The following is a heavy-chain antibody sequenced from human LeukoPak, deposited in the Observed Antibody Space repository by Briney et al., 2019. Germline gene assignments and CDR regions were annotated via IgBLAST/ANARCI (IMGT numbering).Heavy chain of an antibody. V-gene: IGHV1-69*13. CDR2: IIPMFGTP. J-gene: IGHJ5*02. CDR1: GGTFSSYA. Sequence: SVKVSCKASGGTFSSYAINWVRQAPGQGLEWMGGIIPMFGTPNYAQKFQGRVTITADESTSTAYMELSSLRSEDTAVYYCARGTTVTANRWGQGTLVTVSS. CDR3: ARGTTVTANR. D-gene: IGHD4-17*01.